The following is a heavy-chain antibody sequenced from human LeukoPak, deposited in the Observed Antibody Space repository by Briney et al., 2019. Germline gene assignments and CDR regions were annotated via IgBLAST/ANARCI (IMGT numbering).Heavy chain of an antibody. J-gene: IGHJ4*02. CDR1: GFTVSSNY. Sequence: GGSLRLSCAASGFTVSSNYMSWVRQAPGKGLEWVSVIYSGGSTYYADSVKGRFTISRDNSKNTLYLQMNSLRAEDTAVYYCARGSPTRCFDYWGQGTLVTVSS. V-gene: IGHV3-53*01. D-gene: IGHD5-12*01. CDR3: ARGSPTRCFDY. CDR2: IYSGGST.